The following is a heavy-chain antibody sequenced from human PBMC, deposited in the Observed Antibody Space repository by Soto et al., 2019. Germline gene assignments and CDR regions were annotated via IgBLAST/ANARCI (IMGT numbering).Heavy chain of an antibody. Sequence: GASVKVSCKTSGYTFTNFGLSWVRQAPGQGLEWMGWISAYNGNTNYAQNFQGRVTMTTDTSTSTAYMELRSLRSDDTAVYYCARGGTPLDYWGQGTLVTVSS. CDR1: GYTFTNFG. CDR2: ISAYNGNT. J-gene: IGHJ4*02. CDR3: ARGGTPLDY. D-gene: IGHD3-16*01. V-gene: IGHV1-18*01.